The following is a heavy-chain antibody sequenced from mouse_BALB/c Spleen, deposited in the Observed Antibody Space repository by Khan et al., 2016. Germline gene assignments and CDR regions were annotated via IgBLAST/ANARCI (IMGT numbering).Heavy chain of an antibody. D-gene: IGHD2-2*01. CDR1: GYSITSGYY. V-gene: IGHV3-6*01. J-gene: IGHJ3*01. CDR3: ARGSWLQPVAY. CDR2: IRYDGSN. Sequence: EVQLQESGPGLVKPSQSLSLTCSVTGYSITSGYYWNWIRQFPENKLEWMGYIRYDGSNNYNPSLKNRISITRDTSTNPFVLKLNSVTTEDTASYCCARGSWLQPVAYWRQGTLVTVTA.